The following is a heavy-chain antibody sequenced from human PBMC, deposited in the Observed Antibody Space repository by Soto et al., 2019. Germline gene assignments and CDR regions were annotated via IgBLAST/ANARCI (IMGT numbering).Heavy chain of an antibody. CDR3: ARDRQGAYYYDSSGYSPWFDP. CDR1: GGTFSSYA. V-gene: IGHV1-69*13. CDR2: IIPIFGTA. J-gene: IGHJ5*02. D-gene: IGHD3-22*01. Sequence: ASVKVSCKASGGTFSSYAISWVRQAPGQGLEWMGGIIPIFGTANYAQKFQGRVTITADESTSTAYMELSSLRSEDTAVYYCARDRQGAYYYDSSGYSPWFDPWGQGTLVTVSS.